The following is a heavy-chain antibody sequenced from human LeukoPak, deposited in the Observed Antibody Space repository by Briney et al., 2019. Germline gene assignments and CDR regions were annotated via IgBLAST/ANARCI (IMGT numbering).Heavy chain of an antibody. D-gene: IGHD5-12*01. J-gene: IGHJ6*04. Sequence: GGSLRLSCIASGFSFSDFGMHWVRQAPGKGLEWVAVISYDGSNEYYADSVKGRFTIFRDNSKNTLYMRVNSLKSEDTAVYYCARIHSGYEPPKEYYGMDVWGKGTTVTVSS. CDR2: ISYDGSNE. V-gene: IGHV3-30*03. CDR3: ARIHSGYEPPKEYYGMDV. CDR1: GFSFSDFG.